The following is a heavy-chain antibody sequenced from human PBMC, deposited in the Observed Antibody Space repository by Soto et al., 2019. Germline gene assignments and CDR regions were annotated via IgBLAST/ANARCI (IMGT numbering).Heavy chain of an antibody. CDR1: GGTFSSYA. J-gene: IGHJ6*02. CDR2: IIPIFGTA. D-gene: IGHD3-3*01. V-gene: IGHV1-69*13. CDR3: ASRGGYYDFWSGSPTTYYYYGMDV. Sequence: SVKVSCKASGGTFSSYAISWVRQAPGQGLEWMGGIIPIFGTANYAQKFQGRVTITADESTSTAYMELSSLRSEDTAVYYCASRGGYYDFWSGSPTTYYYYGMDVWGQGTTVTVSS.